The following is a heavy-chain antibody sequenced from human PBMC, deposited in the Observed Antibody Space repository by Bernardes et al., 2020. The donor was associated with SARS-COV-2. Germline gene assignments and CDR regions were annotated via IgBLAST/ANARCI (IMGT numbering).Heavy chain of an antibody. CDR1: GFTFSSYW. CDR2: IKQDGSEK. Sequence: GGSLRLSCAASGFTFSSYWMSWVRQAPGKGLEWVANIKQDGSEKYYVDSVKGRFTISRDNAKNSLYLQMNSLRAEDTAVYYCARGVGTITIFGVVSWFDPWGQGTLVTVSS. D-gene: IGHD3-3*01. CDR3: ARGVGTITIFGVVSWFDP. V-gene: IGHV3-7*03. J-gene: IGHJ5*02.